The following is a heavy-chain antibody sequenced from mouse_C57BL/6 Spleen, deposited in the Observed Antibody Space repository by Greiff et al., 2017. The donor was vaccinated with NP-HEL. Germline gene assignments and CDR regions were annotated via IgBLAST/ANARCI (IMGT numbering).Heavy chain of an antibody. D-gene: IGHD1-2*01. CDR1: GYTFTSYW. Sequence: VQLQESGAELVKPGASVKLSCKASGYTFTSYWMHWVKQRPGRGFEWIGRIDPNSGGTTYNEKFKSKATLTVDKPSSTAYMQLSSLTSEYSAVYYCSRFVINLVYCTAYFYVWRTETTVTVSS. J-gene: IGHJ1*03. CDR3: SRFVINLVYCTAYFYV. CDR2: IDPNSGGT. V-gene: IGHV1-72*01.